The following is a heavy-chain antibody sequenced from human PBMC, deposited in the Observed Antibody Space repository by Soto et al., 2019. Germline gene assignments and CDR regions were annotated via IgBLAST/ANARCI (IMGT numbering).Heavy chain of an antibody. J-gene: IGHJ3*02. CDR3: AREKVRAAVAGFSHAFDI. CDR2: INPNSGGT. V-gene: IGHV1-2*02. Sequence: GASVKVSCKASGYTFTGYYMHWVRQAPGQGLGWMGWINPNSGGTNYAQKFQGRVTMTRDTSISTAYMELSRLRSDDTAVYYCAREKVRAAVAGFSHAFDIWGQGTMVTVSS. D-gene: IGHD6-19*01. CDR1: GYTFTGYY.